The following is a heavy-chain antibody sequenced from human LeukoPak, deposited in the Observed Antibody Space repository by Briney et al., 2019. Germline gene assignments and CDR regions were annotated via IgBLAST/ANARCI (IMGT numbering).Heavy chain of an antibody. CDR3: ARAGYIYYYYMDV. D-gene: IGHD6-13*01. CDR1: GGSISSYY. V-gene: IGHV4-59*01. CDR2: IYYSGGT. J-gene: IGHJ6*03. Sequence: NPSETLSLTCTVSGGSISSYYWSWIRQPPGKGLEWIGYIYYSGGTNYNPSLKSRVTISVDTSKNQFSLKLSSVTAADTAVYYCARAGYIYYYYMDVWGKGTTVTVSS.